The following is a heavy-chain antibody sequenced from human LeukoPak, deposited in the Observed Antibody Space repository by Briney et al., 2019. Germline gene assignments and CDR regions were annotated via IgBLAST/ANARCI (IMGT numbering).Heavy chain of an antibody. V-gene: IGHV4-30-4*08. D-gene: IGHD1-26*01. CDR1: GGSISSGDYY. Sequence: NSSQTLSLTCTVSGGSISSGDYYWSWIRQPPGKGLEWIGYIYYSGSTYYNPSLKSRVTISVDTSKNQFSLKLSSVTAADTAVYYCARVLVGGSYYEQWHAFDIWGQGTMVTVSS. CDR2: IYYSGST. CDR3: ARVLVGGSYYEQWHAFDI. J-gene: IGHJ3*02.